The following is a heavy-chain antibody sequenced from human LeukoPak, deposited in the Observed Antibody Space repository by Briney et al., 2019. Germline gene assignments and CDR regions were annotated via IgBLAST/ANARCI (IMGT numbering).Heavy chain of an antibody. V-gene: IGHV1-8*01. CDR3: AREGPYGSGSYDY. Sequence: GASVKVSCKASGYTFISYDINWVRQATGQGHEWMGWRNPNSGNTAYAQKFQGRASMTRNTSLSTAYMELSSLRSEDTAVYYCAREGPYGSGSYDYWGQGTLVTVSS. D-gene: IGHD3-10*01. CDR1: GYTFISYD. J-gene: IGHJ4*02. CDR2: RNPNSGNT.